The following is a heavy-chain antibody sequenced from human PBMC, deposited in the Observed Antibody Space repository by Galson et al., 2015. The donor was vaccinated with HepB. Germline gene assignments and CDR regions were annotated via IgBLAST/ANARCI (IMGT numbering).Heavy chain of an antibody. D-gene: IGHD2-2*01. Sequence: VKVSCKASGYTFTGYYMHWVRQAPGQGLEWMGRINPNSGGTNYAQKFQGRVTMTRDTSISTAYMELSRLRSDDTAVYYCARGKKDIVVVPAAMEADYWGQGTLVTVSS. CDR3: ARGKKDIVVVPAAMEADY. CDR1: GYTFTGYY. CDR2: INPNSGGT. J-gene: IGHJ4*02. V-gene: IGHV1-2*06.